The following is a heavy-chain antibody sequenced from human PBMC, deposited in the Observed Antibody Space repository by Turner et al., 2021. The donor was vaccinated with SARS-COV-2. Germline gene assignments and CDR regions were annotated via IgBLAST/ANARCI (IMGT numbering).Heavy chain of an antibody. V-gene: IGHV3-15*01. CDR3: ATEPLDY. Sequence: EVQLVESGGGLVQPGGSLRLSCSASGFTFSDAWMGWIRQAPGKGLEWVGHIKTNTRVGTTAYTAPVNGRFTISRDDSKNTLYLRMNSLKSEDTAVYYCATEPLDYWGQGILVTVSS. J-gene: IGHJ4*02. CDR2: IKTNTRVGTT. CDR1: GFTFSDAW.